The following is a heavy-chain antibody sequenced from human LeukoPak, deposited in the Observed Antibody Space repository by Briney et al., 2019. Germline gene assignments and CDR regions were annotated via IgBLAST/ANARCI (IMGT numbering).Heavy chain of an antibody. V-gene: IGHV4-59*10. Sequence: SETLSLTCAVYGGSFSGYYWSWIRQPPGKGLEWIGRIYTSGSTTYNPSLKSRVTMSVDTSKNHFSLELSSVTAADTAVYFCARGRVSSSSWYSTYYYYFYMDVWGKGTTVTVSS. J-gene: IGHJ6*03. CDR1: GGSFSGYY. CDR2: IYTSGST. D-gene: IGHD6-13*01. CDR3: ARGRVSSSSWYSTYYYYFYMDV.